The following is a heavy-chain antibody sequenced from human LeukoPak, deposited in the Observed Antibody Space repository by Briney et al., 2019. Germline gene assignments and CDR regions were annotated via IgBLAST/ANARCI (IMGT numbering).Heavy chain of an antibody. CDR1: GWSVRGYS. V-gene: IGHV4-34*01. Sequence: SETLYLPFVVYGWSVRGYSWTWIPQPPGKGLEWIGEVNQSGTNNYNPSLKSRVTISVDRSKNQFSLKLSSVTAADTAVYYCARAVVSSCWLDYWGQGTLVTVSS. CDR2: VNQSGTN. CDR3: ARAVVSSCWLDY. D-gene: IGHD6-19*01. J-gene: IGHJ4*02.